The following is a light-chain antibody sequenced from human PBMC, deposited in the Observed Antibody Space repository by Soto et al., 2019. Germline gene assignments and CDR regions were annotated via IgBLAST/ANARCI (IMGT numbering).Light chain of an antibody. Sequence: QPVRTHPPSPSVSPGQSVTISCTGTSSDVGGYNYVSWYQQHPGKAPKLMIYEVNKRPSGVPDRFSGSKSGNTASLTVSGLQAEDEADYYCSSYAGSSNVFGTGTKVTAL. CDR1: SSDVGGYNY. CDR2: EVN. V-gene: IGLV2-8*01. CDR3: SSYAGSSNV. J-gene: IGLJ1*01.